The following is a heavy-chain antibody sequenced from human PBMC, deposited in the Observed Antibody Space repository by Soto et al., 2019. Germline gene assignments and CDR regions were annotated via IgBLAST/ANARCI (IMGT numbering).Heavy chain of an antibody. D-gene: IGHD2-2*01. J-gene: IGHJ6*02. CDR1: GGTFGSYA. Sequence: QVQLVQSGAEVKKPGSSVKVSCKASGGTFGSYAISWVRQAPGQGLEWMGGIIPIPGTANYAQKFQGRVRIAADESTSTAYMELSSLRSEDTAVYYCARSQGSSTSLEIYYYYYNGMDVWRQGTTVTVSS. CDR3: ARSQGSSTSLEIYYYYYNGMDV. V-gene: IGHV1-69*01. CDR2: IIPIPGTA.